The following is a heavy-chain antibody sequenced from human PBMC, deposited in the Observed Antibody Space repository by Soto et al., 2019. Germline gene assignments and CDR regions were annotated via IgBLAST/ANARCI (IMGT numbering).Heavy chain of an antibody. D-gene: IGHD5-18*01. CDR2: IFSDAER. CDR1: GFSLTTGRMG. J-gene: IGHJ6*01. V-gene: IGHV2-26*01. CDR3: VRMNAVSCSYCYAMDV. Sequence: QGTLRESGPVMLKPTEPLTLTCNVSGFSLTTGRMGVSWIRQPPGKALEWLAHIFSDAERSYSTSLQGSLTISTDGSGSQVVLTITNVGAVDTGTYFCVRMNAVSCSYCYAMDV.